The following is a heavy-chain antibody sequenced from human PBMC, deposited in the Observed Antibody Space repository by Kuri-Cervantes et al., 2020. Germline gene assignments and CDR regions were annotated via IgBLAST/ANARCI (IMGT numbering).Heavy chain of an antibody. CDR3: ARTGYCSSTSCYVRAYYYYYMDV. D-gene: IGHD2-2*01. CDR2: IYYSGST. J-gene: IGHJ6*03. V-gene: IGHV4-30-4*08. CDR1: GGSISSGDYY. Sequence: TLSLTCTVSGGSISSGDYYWSWIRQPPGKGLEWIGYIYYSGSTYYNPSLKSRVTISVDTSKNQFSLKLSSVTAADTAVYYCARTGYCSSTSCYVRAYYYYYMDVWGKGTTVTVSS.